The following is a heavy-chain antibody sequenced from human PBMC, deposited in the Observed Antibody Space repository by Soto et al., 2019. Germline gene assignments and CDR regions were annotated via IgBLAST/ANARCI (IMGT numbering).Heavy chain of an antibody. CDR1: GGSISSYY. CDR3: ARHSNRNYGLYYFDY. CDR2: IYYSGST. V-gene: IGHV4-59*08. Sequence: VSLTCTLSGGSISSYYWSWIRQPPGKGLEWIGYIYYSGSTKYKPSLKSRVTISVDTSKNQFSLKVSSATAADTAVYYCARHSNRNYGLYYFDYWDLGALVTVSS. D-gene: IGHD4-4*01. J-gene: IGHJ4*02.